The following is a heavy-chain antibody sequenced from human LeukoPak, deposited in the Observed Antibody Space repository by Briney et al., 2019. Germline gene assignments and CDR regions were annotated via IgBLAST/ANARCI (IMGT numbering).Heavy chain of an antibody. CDR3: ARNPILRPYGMDV. CDR2: INPSGGST. Sequence: ASVKVSCKASGYTFTSYGISWVRQAPGQGLEWMGIINPSGGSTSYAQKFQGRVTMTRDTSTSTVYMELSSLRSEDTAVYYCARNPILRPYGMDVWGQGTTVTVSS. J-gene: IGHJ6*02. V-gene: IGHV1-46*01. D-gene: IGHD1-26*01. CDR1: GYTFTSYG.